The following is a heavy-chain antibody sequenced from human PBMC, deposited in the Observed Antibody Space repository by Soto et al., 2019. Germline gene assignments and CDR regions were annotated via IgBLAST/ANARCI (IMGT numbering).Heavy chain of an antibody. J-gene: IGHJ3*02. CDR3: AHPRGYGVFDAVDI. CDR2: ISGSGGST. Sequence: GGSLKLYCAASGFIFSTYAMNWVRQAPGKGLEWVSAISGSGGSTYYAESVRGRFTISRDNSINTLYLQMSSLRTEDTAVYYCAHPRGYGVFDAVDIWGQGTMVTVSS. V-gene: IGHV3-23*01. D-gene: IGHD4-17*01. CDR1: GFIFSTYA.